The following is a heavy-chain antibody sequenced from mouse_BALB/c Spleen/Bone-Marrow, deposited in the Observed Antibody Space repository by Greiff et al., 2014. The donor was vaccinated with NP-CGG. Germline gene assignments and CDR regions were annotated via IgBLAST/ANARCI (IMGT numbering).Heavy chain of an antibody. CDR3: ERGVPRDY. CDR2: IYPGDGDT. J-gene: IGHJ4*01. CDR1: GYAFSSYW. V-gene: IGHV1-80*01. Sequence: VQLQQSGAELVRPGSSVKISCKASGYAFSSYWMNWVKQRPGQGLEWIGQIYPGDGDTNYNGKFKGKATLTADKSSSTAYMQHSSLTWEASAFFFGERGVPRDYGGKEPSFPFPP.